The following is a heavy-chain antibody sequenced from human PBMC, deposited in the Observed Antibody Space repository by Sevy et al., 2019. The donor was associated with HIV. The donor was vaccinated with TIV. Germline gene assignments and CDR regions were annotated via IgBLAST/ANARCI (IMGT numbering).Heavy chain of an antibody. CDR3: ARNSITIFGVVITSEDYYYYYYGMDV. CDR1: GFTFSSYS. V-gene: IGHV3-21*01. CDR2: ISSSSSYI. J-gene: IGHJ6*02. D-gene: IGHD3-3*01. Sequence: GGSLRLSCAASGFTFSSYSMNWVRQAPGKGLEWVSSISSSSSYIYYADSVKGRFTISRDNAKNSLYLQMNSLRAEDTAGYYCARNSITIFGVVITSEDYYYYYYGMDVWGQGTTVTVSS.